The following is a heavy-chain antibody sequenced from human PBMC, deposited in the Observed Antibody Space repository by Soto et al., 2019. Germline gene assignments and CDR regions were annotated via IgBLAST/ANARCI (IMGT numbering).Heavy chain of an antibody. Sequence: EVQLVESGGGLVQPGGSLRLSCVASEFNFGDYWMSWVRQVPGRGLEWVASIKQEGTEKSYQDSVKGRFSISRDNAKNAVYLQMNNMRVEDTAVYYCARGKGYVPGIHYFDYWGQVTLVTVSS. CDR1: EFNFGDYW. CDR3: ARGKGYVPGIHYFDY. V-gene: IGHV3-7*01. D-gene: IGHD3-10*02. J-gene: IGHJ4*02. CDR2: IKQEGTEK.